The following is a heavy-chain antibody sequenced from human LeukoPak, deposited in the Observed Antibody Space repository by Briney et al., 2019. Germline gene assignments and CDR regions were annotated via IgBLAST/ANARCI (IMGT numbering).Heavy chain of an antibody. Sequence: GGSLRLSCAASGVTFSDYSMNWVRRAPGQGLEGFSAISGSSTDSDYADSVKGRFTISRDNARNSVYLKMKSLRAEASAVYYCATDLEVWGHRDGYKLHDWGQGILVTVSS. J-gene: IGHJ4*02. CDR2: ISGSSTDS. CDR1: GVTFSDYS. CDR3: ATDLEVWGHRDGYKLHD. D-gene: IGHD5-24*01. V-gene: IGHV3-21*01.